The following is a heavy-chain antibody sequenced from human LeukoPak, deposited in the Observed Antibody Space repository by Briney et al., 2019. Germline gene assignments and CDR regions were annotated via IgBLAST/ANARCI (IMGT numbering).Heavy chain of an antibody. CDR3: ARVGAPGGLRPYHYYY. Sequence: ASVTVSCTASGYIFSDYWIHWVRQPPGRGLECLGWIDPASGITNQPQKFQGRITVTRDTSASTVYMDLTGLTTGDTALYYCARVGAPGGLRPYHYYYWGQGTLVTVSS. J-gene: IGHJ4*02. CDR2: IDPASGIT. CDR1: GYIFSDYW. D-gene: IGHD3-16*01. V-gene: IGHV1-2*02.